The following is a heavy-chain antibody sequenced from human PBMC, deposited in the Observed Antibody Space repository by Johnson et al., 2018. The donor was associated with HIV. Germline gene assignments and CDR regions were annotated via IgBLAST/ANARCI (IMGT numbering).Heavy chain of an antibody. V-gene: IGHV3-11*01. J-gene: IGHJ3*02. Sequence: QVQLVESGGGVVQPGGSLRLSCAASGLTFSDYDMSWIRQAPGKGLEWVSYISSSGSTIYYADSVEGRFTISRDNAKNSLYLQMNSLTPEDTAVYYCARGCGSRSGSPCYDPFDIWGQGTMVTVSS. CDR2: ISSSGSTI. CDR3: ARGCGSRSGSPCYDPFDI. D-gene: IGHD1-26*01. CDR1: GLTFSDYD.